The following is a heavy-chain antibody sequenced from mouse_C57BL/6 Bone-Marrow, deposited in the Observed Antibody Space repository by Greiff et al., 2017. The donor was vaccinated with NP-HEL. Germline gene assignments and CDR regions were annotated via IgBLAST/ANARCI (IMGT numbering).Heavy chain of an antibody. Sequence: VQLQQSGAELVKPGASVKLSCKASGYTFTEYTIHWVKQKSGQGLEWIGWFYPGSGSIKYNEKFKDKATLPADKSSSTVYMEVSRMTSEDSAVYFCARDEEATTVGGAYYFDYWGQGTTLTVSS. D-gene: IGHD1-1*01. V-gene: IGHV1-62-2*01. CDR3: ARDEEATTVGGAYYFDY. CDR2: FYPGSGSI. CDR1: GYTFTEYT. J-gene: IGHJ2*01.